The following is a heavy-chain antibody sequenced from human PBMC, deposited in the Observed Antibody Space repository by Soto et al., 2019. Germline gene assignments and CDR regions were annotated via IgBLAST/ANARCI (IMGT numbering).Heavy chain of an antibody. Sequence: QVQLQESGPGLVKPSETLSLTCTVSGGSISSYYWSWIRQSPGKGLEWIGYMYYSGDTNYNPSLKRRVTLSIYTSKNQFSLKLSSVTAADSAVYYCARGTFGVLKDWGQGTLVTVSS. V-gene: IGHV4-59*01. J-gene: IGHJ4*02. CDR2: MYYSGDT. CDR3: ARGTFGVLKD. D-gene: IGHD3-3*01. CDR1: GGSISSYY.